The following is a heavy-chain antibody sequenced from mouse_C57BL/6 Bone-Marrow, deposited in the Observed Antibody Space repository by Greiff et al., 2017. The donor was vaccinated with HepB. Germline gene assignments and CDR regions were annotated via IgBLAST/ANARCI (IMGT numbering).Heavy chain of an antibody. D-gene: IGHD1-3*01. CDR3: ERDGEYNGSGDVRGAMEY. J-gene: IGHJ4*01. CDR1: GFTFSDYG. Sequence: EVKLVESGGGLVQPGGSLKLSCAASGFTFSDYGMAWVRQAPRKGPEWVAFISTLAYSIYYADTVTGRFTISRENAKNTLYLEMSSLRSEDTAMYDSERDGEYNGSGDVRGAMEYWGEGNSVTVS. V-gene: IGHV5-15*01. CDR2: ISTLAYSI.